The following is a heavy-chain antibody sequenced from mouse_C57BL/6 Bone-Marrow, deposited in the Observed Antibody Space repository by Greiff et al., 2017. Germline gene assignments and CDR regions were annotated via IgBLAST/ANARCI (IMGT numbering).Heavy chain of an antibody. D-gene: IGHD1-1*01. CDR3: ARKGSYYGRFDY. CDR2: IYPGGGYT. J-gene: IGHJ2*01. Sequence: QVQLKESGAELVRPGTSVKMSCKASGYTFTNYWIGWAKQRPGHGLEWIGDIYPGGGYTNYNEKFKGKATLTADKSSSTAYMQFSSLTSEDSAIYYCARKGSYYGRFDYWGQGTTLTVSS. CDR1: GYTFTNYW. V-gene: IGHV1-63*01.